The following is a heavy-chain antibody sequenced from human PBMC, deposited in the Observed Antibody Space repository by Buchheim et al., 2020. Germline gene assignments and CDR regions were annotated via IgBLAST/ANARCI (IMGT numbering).Heavy chain of an antibody. J-gene: IGHJ6*01. CDR2: ISYTGTA. CDR3: VCLGQYYDGNGHQYYDYG. V-gene: IGHV4-61*01. D-gene: IGHD3-22*01. CDR1: GGSVRSGTYY. Sequence: QVRLQESGPGLVKPSETLSLICNVAGGSVRSGTYYWSWIRQPPGGGLEWIGYISYTGTAIYSPSLKGRVSISADTSKNQLSLIVSSVLAADTAIYYCVCLGQYYDGNGHQYYDYG.